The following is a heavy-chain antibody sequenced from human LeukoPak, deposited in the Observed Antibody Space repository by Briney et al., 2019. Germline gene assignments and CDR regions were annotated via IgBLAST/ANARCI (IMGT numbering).Heavy chain of an antibody. CDR2: VIRSGSTI. CDR3: ASESGYPLRRFDP. D-gene: IGHD3-3*01. V-gene: IGHV3-48*03. J-gene: IGHJ5*02. CDR1: AFTFSSYE. Sequence: PGPCLTPARAAAAFTFSSYETNSARQPGGNGLEWVSYVIRSGSTISYAAPVKGRFTISRDNAKSSLYLQMNSLRAEDPAVYYCASESGYPLRRFDPWGEGTLVTVSS.